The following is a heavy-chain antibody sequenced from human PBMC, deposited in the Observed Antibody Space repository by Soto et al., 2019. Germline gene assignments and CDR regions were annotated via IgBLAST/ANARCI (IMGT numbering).Heavy chain of an antibody. Sequence: GGSLRLSCTVSGFIFADYAVSWVRQAPGEGLEWLGFIRSKTYGGGTTEYGASGTGRFTMSRDESQGIAYLQMDSLKTEDTAVYYCARVRNSYYYYGLDVWGQGTTVTVSS. CDR3: ARVRNSYYYYGLDV. J-gene: IGHJ6*02. D-gene: IGHD3-10*01. CDR1: GFIFADYA. V-gene: IGHV3-49*04. CDR2: IRSKTYGGGTT.